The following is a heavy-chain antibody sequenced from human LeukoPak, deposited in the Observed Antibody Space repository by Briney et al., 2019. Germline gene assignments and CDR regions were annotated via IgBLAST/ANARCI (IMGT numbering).Heavy chain of an antibody. J-gene: IGHJ6*02. CDR2: INPNSGGT. V-gene: IGHV1-2*02. CDR1: GYTFTGYY. D-gene: IGHD2-2*01. Sequence: ASVKVSCKASGYTFTGYYMHWVRQAPRQGLEWMGWINPNSGGTNYAQKFQGRVTMTRDTSISTAYMELSRLRSDDTAVYYCASNYCSSTSCPYYYGMDVWGQGTTVTVSS. CDR3: ASNYCSSTSCPYYYGMDV.